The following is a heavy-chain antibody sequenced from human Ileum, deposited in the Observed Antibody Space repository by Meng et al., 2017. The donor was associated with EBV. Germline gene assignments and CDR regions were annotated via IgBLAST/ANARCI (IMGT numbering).Heavy chain of an antibody. CDR3: ARPIAAAGWFDP. CDR1: GGPINSSSYY. V-gene: IGHV4-39*01. D-gene: IGHD6-13*01. J-gene: IGHJ5*02. CDR2: IYYSGRT. Sequence: QRHLPESVPGLGKPSETLSLTCPVSGGPINSSSYYWGWIRQPPGKGLEWIGSIYYSGRTDYNPSLKSRVTISVDTSKNQFSLKLSSVTAADTAVYYCARPIAAAGWFDPWGQGTLVTVSS.